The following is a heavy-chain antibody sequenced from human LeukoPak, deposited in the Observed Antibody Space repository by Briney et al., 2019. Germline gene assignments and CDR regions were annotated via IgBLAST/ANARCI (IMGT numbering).Heavy chain of an antibody. J-gene: IGHJ4*02. D-gene: IGHD3-22*01. CDR2: IYHTGST. CDR3: ARNRHYYDFYY. CDR1: GGSVSDYY. Sequence: PSETLSLTCTISGGSVSDYYWSWIRQSPGKGLEWIGYIYHTGSTSYSPSLKSRVTISADTSQNQFSLKLSSVAAADTAVYYCARNRHYYDFYYWGQGTLVNVSS. V-gene: IGHV4-59*02.